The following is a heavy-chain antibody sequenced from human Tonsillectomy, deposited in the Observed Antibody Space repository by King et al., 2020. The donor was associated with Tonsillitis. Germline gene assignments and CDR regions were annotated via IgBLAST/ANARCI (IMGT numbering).Heavy chain of an antibody. D-gene: IGHD1/OR15-1a*01. V-gene: IGHV1-69-2*01. CDR3: ATGPLGNRVNS. J-gene: IGHJ4*02. Sequence: QLVQSGAEVKKPGATVKISCKVSGYRFIDNYLHWVQQAPGKGLEWMGLVDPEYGETKYADNFQGRVIITADTSEDTAYIELSNLRSDDTAVYYCATGPLGNRVNSWGQGTLVTVSS. CDR2: VDPEYGET. CDR1: GYRFIDNY.